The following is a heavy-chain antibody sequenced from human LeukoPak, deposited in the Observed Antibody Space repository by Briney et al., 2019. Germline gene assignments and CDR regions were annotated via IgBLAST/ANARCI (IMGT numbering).Heavy chain of an antibody. Sequence: GGSLRLSCAASGFTFSSYSMNWVRQAPGKGLEWVSSISSSSSYIYYADSVKGRFTISRDNAKNSLYLQMNSLRAEDTAVYYCARNRGGGNDAFDIWGQGTMVTVSS. J-gene: IGHJ3*02. CDR2: ISSSSSYI. D-gene: IGHD3-10*01. CDR3: ARNRGGGNDAFDI. CDR1: GFTFSSYS. V-gene: IGHV3-21*01.